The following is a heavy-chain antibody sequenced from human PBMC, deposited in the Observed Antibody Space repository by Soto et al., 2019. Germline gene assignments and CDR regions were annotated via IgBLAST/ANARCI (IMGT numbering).Heavy chain of an antibody. J-gene: IGHJ5*02. D-gene: IGHD3-10*01. V-gene: IGHV4-4*02. CDR2: TYHSGTT. Sequence: QVQLQESGPGLVQPSGTRSLTCAVSGDSINNSHWWSWVRQTPGKVLEWIGETYHSGTTYYNPSLKTRVNISIDKSKNQFYLKMNAVTAADAAVYYCAREVNIRPARGPNWFDTWGQGTLVTVSS. CDR3: AREVNIRPARGPNWFDT. CDR1: GDSINNSHW.